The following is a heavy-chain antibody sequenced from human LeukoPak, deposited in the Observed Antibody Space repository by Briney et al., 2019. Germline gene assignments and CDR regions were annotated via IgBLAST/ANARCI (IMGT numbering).Heavy chain of an antibody. J-gene: IGHJ5*02. CDR1: GFTFSIHA. CDR2: ISGSGGST. Sequence: GGSLRLSCAGSGFTFSIHAMSWVRQAPGKGLEWVSAISGSGGSTYYADSVKGRFTISRDNSKNTLYLQMNSLRAEDTAVYYCAKDPHGIVATIVPYNWFDPWGQGTLVTVSS. CDR3: AKDPHGIVATIVPYNWFDP. D-gene: IGHD5-12*01. V-gene: IGHV3-23*01.